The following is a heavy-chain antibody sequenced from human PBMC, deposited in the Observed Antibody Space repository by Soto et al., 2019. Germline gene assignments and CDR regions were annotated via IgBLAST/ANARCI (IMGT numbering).Heavy chain of an antibody. CDR3: ARGLVVTATGWFDL. CDR2: VSYDGNRK. D-gene: IGHD2-21*02. V-gene: IGHV3-30-3*01. CDR1: GFTVSSYS. Sequence: QVQLVQSGGGVVQPGRSLRLPCEASGFTVSSYSMNWVRQTPGKGLEWVAVVSYDGNRKYYADSVKGRFTISRDNAKNTLYLQMDNLRSEDTAVYYCARGLVVTATGWFDLGGQGTLVTVSP. J-gene: IGHJ5*02.